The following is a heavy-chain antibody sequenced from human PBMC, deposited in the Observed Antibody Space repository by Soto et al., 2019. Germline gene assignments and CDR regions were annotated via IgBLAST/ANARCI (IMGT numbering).Heavy chain of an antibody. D-gene: IGHD5-12*01. CDR3: ARDWQHMNIVTTSFDY. Sequence: GGSLRLSCAASGFTFSDYYMSWIRQAPGKGLEWVSYISSRGTIIYYADSVKGRFTISRDNAENSLYLQMNSLRAEDTAVYFCARDWQHMNIVTTSFDYWGQGTLVTVSS. CDR2: ISSRGTII. CDR1: GFTFSDYY. V-gene: IGHV3-11*01. J-gene: IGHJ4*02.